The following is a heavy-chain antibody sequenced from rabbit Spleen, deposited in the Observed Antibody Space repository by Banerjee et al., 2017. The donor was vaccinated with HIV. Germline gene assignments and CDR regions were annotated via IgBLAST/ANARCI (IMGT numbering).Heavy chain of an antibody. D-gene: IGHD1-1*01. J-gene: IGHJ6*01. CDR2: IYTGSGNT. CDR3: ARDFGSGSTYYGGMDL. Sequence: QSLEESGGDLVKPGASLTLTCTASGIDFSSYYYMSWVRQAPGKGLEWIACIYTGSGNTYYASWAKGRFTISKTSSTTVTLQMTSLTAADTATYFCARDFGSGSTYYGGMDLWGQGTLVTVS. CDR1: GIDFSSYYY. V-gene: IGHV1S40*01.